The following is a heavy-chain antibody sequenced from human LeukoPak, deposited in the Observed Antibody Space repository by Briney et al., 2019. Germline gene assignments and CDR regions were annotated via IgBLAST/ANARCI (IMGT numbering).Heavy chain of an antibody. D-gene: IGHD5-18*01. CDR3: ARGDTNYYYGLDV. J-gene: IGHJ6*02. CDR1: GNSFTNYH. Sequence: ASVKVSCKASGNSFTNYHIHWVRQAPGQGLEWMGLINPSGNSPDYAQKFQGRVTLTRDTPTSYMELSSLRSEDTAIYYCARGDTNYYYGLDVWGQGTTVIVSS. V-gene: IGHV1-46*01. CDR2: INPSGNSP.